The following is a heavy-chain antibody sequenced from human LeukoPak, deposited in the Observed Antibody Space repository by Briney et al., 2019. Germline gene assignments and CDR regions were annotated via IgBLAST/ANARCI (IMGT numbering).Heavy chain of an antibody. Sequence: SVKVSCKASGGTFSSYAISWVRQAPGQGLEWMGGIIPIFGTANYAQKFQGRATITTDESTSTAYMELSSLRSEDTAVYYCASADDGYSSSWYPPYFDYWGQGTLVTVSS. CDR1: GGTFSSYA. CDR3: ASADDGYSSSWYPPYFDY. V-gene: IGHV1-69*05. CDR2: IIPIFGTA. D-gene: IGHD6-13*01. J-gene: IGHJ4*02.